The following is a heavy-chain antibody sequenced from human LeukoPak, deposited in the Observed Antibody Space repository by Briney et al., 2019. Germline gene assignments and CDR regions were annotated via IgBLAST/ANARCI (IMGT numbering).Heavy chain of an antibody. CDR1: GFTISGSF. CDR2: IKQDGSQT. D-gene: IGHD6-13*01. CDR3: ARDRDSSWYPYFES. Sequence: GGSLRLSCVASGFTISGSFMSWVRQVPGKGLEWVTNIKQDGSQTYYIDSVKGRFTISRDNDKNSVYLQVNSLRVEDTAVYYCARDRDSSWYPYFESWGQGTLVTVSS. V-gene: IGHV3-7*01. J-gene: IGHJ4*02.